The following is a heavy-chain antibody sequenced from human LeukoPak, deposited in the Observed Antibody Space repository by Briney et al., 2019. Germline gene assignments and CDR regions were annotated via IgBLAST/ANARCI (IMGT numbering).Heavy chain of an antibody. D-gene: IGHD1-14*01. J-gene: IGHJ6*03. CDR1: GGSISSGSYY. Sequence: PSETLSLTCTVSGGSISSGSYYWSWIRQPAGKGLEWIGRIYTSGSTNYNPSLKSRVTISVDTSKNQFSLKLSSVTAADTAVYYCARESRTYPSYYYYYMDVWGKGTTVTISS. V-gene: IGHV4-61*02. CDR2: IYTSGST. CDR3: ARESRTYPSYYYYYMDV.